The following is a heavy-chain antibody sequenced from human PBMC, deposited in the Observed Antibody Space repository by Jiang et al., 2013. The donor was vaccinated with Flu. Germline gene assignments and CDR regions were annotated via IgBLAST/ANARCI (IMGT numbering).Heavy chain of an antibody. D-gene: IGHD3-3*01. V-gene: IGHV2-70*11. CDR3: ARDTIFGVVYYGMDV. Sequence: EWLARIDWDDXKYYSTSLKTRLTISKDTSKNQVVLTMTNMDPVDTATYYCARDTIFGVVYYGMDVWGKGTTVTVSS. J-gene: IGHJ6*04. CDR2: IDWDDXK.